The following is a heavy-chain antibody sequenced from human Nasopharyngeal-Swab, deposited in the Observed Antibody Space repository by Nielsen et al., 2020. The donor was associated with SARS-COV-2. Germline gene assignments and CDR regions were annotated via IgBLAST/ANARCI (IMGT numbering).Heavy chain of an antibody. J-gene: IGHJ6*02. Sequence: WVRQAPGQRLEWIGWIVVGSGNTNYAQKFQERVTITRDMSTSTAYMELSSLRSEDTAVYYCAADGAAAGTGGMDVWGQGTTVTVSS. D-gene: IGHD6-13*01. V-gene: IGHV1-58*01. CDR2: IVVGSGNT. CDR3: AADGAAAGTGGMDV.